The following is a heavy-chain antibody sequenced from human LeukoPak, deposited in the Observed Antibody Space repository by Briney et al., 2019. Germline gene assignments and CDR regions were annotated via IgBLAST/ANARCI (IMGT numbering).Heavy chain of an antibody. CDR2: MNPNSGNT. D-gene: IGHD1-26*01. J-gene: IGHJ4*02. CDR3: VTAPRVGATEGPFDY. V-gene: IGHV1-8*01. Sequence: ASVKVSCKASGYTFTSYDINWVRQATGQGLEWMGWMNPNSGNTGYAQKFQGRVTMTRNTSISTAYMELSSPRSEDTAVYYCVTAPRVGATEGPFDYWGQGTLVTVSS. CDR1: GYTFTSYD.